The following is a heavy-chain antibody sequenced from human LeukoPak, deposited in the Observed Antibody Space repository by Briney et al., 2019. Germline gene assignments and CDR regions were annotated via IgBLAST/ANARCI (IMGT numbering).Heavy chain of an antibody. D-gene: IGHD5-24*01. CDR1: GGSISSYY. Sequence: KTSETLSLTCTVSGGSISSYYWSWIRQSPGKGLEWIGEVYYSGSTHYNPSLKSRVTISVDTSKNQFSLRLTSVTAADTAIYYCARELDGNGGWFDPWGQGTLVTVSS. V-gene: IGHV4-59*01. CDR2: VYYSGST. CDR3: ARELDGNGGWFDP. J-gene: IGHJ5*02.